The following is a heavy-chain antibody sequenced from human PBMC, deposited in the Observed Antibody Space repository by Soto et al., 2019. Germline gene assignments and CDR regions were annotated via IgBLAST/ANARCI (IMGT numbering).Heavy chain of an antibody. J-gene: IGHJ6*01. Sequence: GGSMRLSCATSGFSFSTYGMNWVRQAPRKSIEWFSGITKTARSTFIAASVRGWFTISRDNLNNIMYLQMNSQRVDDTALYYGTKDGDAYDFCFGKREQGT. V-gene: IGHV3-23*01. CDR3: TKDGDAYDFCFGK. D-gene: IGHD3-3*01. CDR1: GFSFSTYG. CDR2: ITKTARST.